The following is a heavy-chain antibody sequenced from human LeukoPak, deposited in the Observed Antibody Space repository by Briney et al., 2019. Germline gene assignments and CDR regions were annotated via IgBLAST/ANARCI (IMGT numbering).Heavy chain of an antibody. CDR1: GFTFSDYL. J-gene: IGHJ5*01. D-gene: IGHD6-6*01. V-gene: IGHV3-49*03. CDR2: TRSSAYGGTT. CDR3: PKARPLRGFAS. Sequence: GGSLRLSCTTSGFTFSDYLMSWFRQAPGKGLEWVGFTRSSAYGGTTEYAASVKGRFTISRDNSKSIAYLQMASLKTEDTAVYYCPKARPLRGFASGGQGPLVTVSS.